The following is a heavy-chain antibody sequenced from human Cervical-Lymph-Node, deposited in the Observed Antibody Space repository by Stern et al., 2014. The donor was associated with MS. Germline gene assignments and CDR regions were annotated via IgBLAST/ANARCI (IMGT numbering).Heavy chain of an antibody. CDR3: ARDPHDYGDRFDY. J-gene: IGHJ4*02. V-gene: IGHV7-4-1*02. Sequence: QVQLGQSGSELKKPGASVKVSCEASGYTLTSFAINWVRQAPGQGLEWMGWINSNTGNPTYAQGFTGRFVFSLDTSVSTAYLQISSLKAEDTAVYYCARDPHDYGDRFDYWGQGTLVTVSS. CDR2: INSNTGNP. D-gene: IGHD4-17*01. CDR1: GYTLTSFA.